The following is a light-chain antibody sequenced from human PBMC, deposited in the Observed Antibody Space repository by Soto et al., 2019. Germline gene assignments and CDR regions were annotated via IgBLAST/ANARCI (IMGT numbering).Light chain of an antibody. CDR2: RND. Sequence: QSVLTQPPSVSGAPGQRVTISCTGSSSNIGAGYDVHWYQQLPGTAPKLLIYRNDNRPSGVPDRFSGSKSGTSASLAITGLQAEDEADYYCQSFDSSVRDYVFGTGTKLTVL. V-gene: IGLV1-40*01. CDR3: QSFDSSVRDYV. CDR1: SSNIGAGYD. J-gene: IGLJ1*01.